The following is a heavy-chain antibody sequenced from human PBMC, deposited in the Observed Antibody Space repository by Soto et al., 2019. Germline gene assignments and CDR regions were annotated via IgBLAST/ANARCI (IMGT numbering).Heavy chain of an antibody. V-gene: IGHV4-34*01. CDR1: GGSFSGYY. D-gene: IGHD6-19*01. CDR3: ARGLFSGWYALYYFDY. CDR2: INHSGST. J-gene: IGHJ4*02. Sequence: QVQLQQWGAGLLKPSETLSLTCAVYGGSFSGYYWSWIRQPPGKGLEWIGEINHSGSTNYNPSLKSRVTLSVDTSKNQFSLKLSSVTAADTAVYYCARGLFSGWYALYYFDYWGQGTLVTVSS.